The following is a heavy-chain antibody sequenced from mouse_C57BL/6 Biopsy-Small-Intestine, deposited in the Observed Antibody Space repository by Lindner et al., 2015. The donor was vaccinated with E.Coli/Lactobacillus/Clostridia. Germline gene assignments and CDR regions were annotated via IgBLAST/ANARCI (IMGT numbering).Heavy chain of an antibody. CDR3: AREGTGTIFDY. D-gene: IGHD4-1*01. CDR1: GYAFSSYW. J-gene: IGHJ2*01. V-gene: IGHV1-80*01. Sequence: VQLQESGAELVKPGASVKISCKASGYAFSSYWMNWVKQRPGKGLEWIGQIYPGDGDTNYNGKFKGKATLTVDQSSNTAYMQLNSLTSEDSAVYYCAREGTGTIFDYWGQGTTLTVSS. CDR2: IYPGDGDT.